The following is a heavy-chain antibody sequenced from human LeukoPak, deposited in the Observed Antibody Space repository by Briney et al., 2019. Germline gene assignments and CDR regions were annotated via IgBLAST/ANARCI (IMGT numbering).Heavy chain of an antibody. CDR1: GGSISSYY. CDR3: ARDFPYYYGSGSYVDARHRSNWFDP. D-gene: IGHD3-10*01. V-gene: IGHV4-59*01. J-gene: IGHJ5*02. CDR2: IYYSGST. Sequence: PSETLSLTCTVAGGSISSYYWSWIRQPPGKGLEWIGYIYYSGSTNYHPSLKSRVTISVATSKNQFSLKLSSVTAADTAVYYCARDFPYYYGSGSYVDARHRSNWFDPWGQGTLVTVSS.